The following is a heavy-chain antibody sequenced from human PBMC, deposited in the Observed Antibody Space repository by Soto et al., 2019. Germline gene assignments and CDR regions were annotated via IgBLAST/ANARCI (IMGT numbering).Heavy chain of an antibody. CDR2: IYHTGST. D-gene: IGHD6-6*01. CDR1: GYSINSDYY. Sequence: LSLPCTVSGYSINSDYYWGWIRQPPGKGLDWIGSIYHTGSTYYNPSLKSRVTISVDTSKRQFSLNLSSVTAADTALYYCVSSSSGEYYFDSWGPGTLVTVSS. J-gene: IGHJ4*02. V-gene: IGHV4-38-2*02. CDR3: VSSSSGEYYFDS.